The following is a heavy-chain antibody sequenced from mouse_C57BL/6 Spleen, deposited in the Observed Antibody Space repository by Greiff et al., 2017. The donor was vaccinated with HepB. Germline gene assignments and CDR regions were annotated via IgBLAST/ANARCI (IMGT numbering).Heavy chain of an antibody. J-gene: IGHJ3*01. CDR1: GFTFSSYA. D-gene: IGHD2-4*01. Sequence: EVKVVESGGGLVKPGGSLKLSCAASGFTFSSYAMSWVRQTPEKRLEWVATISDGGSYTYYPDNVKGRFTISRDNAKNNLYLQMSHLKSEDTAMYYCARDDSDYGAYWGQGTLVTVSA. CDR2: ISDGGSYT. V-gene: IGHV5-4*01. CDR3: ARDDSDYGAY.